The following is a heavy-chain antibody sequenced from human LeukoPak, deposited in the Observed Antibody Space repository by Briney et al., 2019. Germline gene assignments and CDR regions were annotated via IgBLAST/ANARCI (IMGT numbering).Heavy chain of an antibody. V-gene: IGHV4-4*08. CDR2: IYTGGSA. CDR3: ARLQPRTHYNFGSASYAFDL. D-gene: IGHD3-3*01. Sequence: SETLSLTCTVSGGSISSYYWGWIRQPPGKGLQWIGYIYTGGSAYYNPSLYRRVAVSVDTSKNQFFLRLTSVTAADTAMDYCARLQPRTHYNFGSASYAFDLWGQGTLVTVSS. J-gene: IGHJ5*02. CDR1: GGSISSYY.